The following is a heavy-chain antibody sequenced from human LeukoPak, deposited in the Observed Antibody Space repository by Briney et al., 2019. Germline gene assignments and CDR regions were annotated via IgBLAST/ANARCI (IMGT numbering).Heavy chain of an antibody. V-gene: IGHV4-4*09. CDR3: ARVQIVVVPAAKVWFDP. D-gene: IGHD2-2*01. CDR1: GGSISSYY. Sequence: SETLSLTCTVSGGSISSYYWSWIRQPPGKGLEWIGYIYTSGSTNYNPSLKSRVTISVDTSKNHFSLKLSSMTAADTAVYYCARVQIVVVPAAKVWFDPWGQGTLVTVSS. CDR2: IYTSGST. J-gene: IGHJ5*02.